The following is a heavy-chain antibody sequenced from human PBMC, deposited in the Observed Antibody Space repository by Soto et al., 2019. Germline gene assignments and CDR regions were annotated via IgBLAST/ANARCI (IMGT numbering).Heavy chain of an antibody. Sequence: ASVKVSCKASGYTFTSYYMHWVRQAPGQGLEWMGIINPSGGSTSYAQKFQGRVTMTRDTSTSTVYMELSSLRSEDTAVYYCARGKIGYCISTSCPYYFDYWGQGTLVTVSS. CDR3: ARGKIGYCISTSCPYYFDY. J-gene: IGHJ4*02. CDR1: GYTFTSYY. D-gene: IGHD2-2*01. CDR2: INPSGGST. V-gene: IGHV1-46*01.